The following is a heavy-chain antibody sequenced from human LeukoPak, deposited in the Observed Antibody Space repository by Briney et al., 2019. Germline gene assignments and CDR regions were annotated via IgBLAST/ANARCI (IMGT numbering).Heavy chain of an antibody. D-gene: IGHD3-9*01. CDR3: AREGGEKRYFRFYYYGMDV. Sequence: GGSLRLSRAASGFTFSGYWMSWVRQAPGKGLEWVANIKQDGSEKGYVASVKGRFTISRDDAKRSLYLQMNSLRAEDTAVYYCAREGGEKRYFRFYYYGMDVWGQGTTVTVSS. CDR1: GFTFSGYW. J-gene: IGHJ6*02. CDR2: IKQDGSEK. V-gene: IGHV3-7*01.